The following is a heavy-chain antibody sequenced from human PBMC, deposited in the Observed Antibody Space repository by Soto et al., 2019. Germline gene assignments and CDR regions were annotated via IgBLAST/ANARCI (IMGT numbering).Heavy chain of an antibody. CDR1: GASIRNSVYS. D-gene: IGHD4-17*01. Sequence: QLQLQESGSGLVKPSQTLSLTCAVSGASIRNSVYSWSWIRQPPGKGLEWIGYIYHSGSTYYNPSLKSRLPISVVRPRTQFSLKLSSVTAAYTPVYYCARASTVPTQYFDYWGQGTLVTVSS. V-gene: IGHV4-30-2*01. CDR2: IYHSGST. CDR3: ARASTVPTQYFDY. J-gene: IGHJ4*02.